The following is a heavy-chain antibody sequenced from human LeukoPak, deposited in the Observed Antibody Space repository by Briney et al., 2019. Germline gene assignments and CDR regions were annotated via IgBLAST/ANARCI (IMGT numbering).Heavy chain of an antibody. CDR1: GGSISSYY. Sequence: SETLSLTCTVSGGSISSYYWSWIRQPPGKGLEWIGYIYYSGSTNYNPSLKSRVTISVDTSKNQFSLKLSAVTAAYTAVYYCARGRYRFDPWGQGTLVTVSS. V-gene: IGHV4-59*12. CDR3: ARGRYRFDP. J-gene: IGHJ5*02. CDR2: IYYSGST. D-gene: IGHD5-18*01.